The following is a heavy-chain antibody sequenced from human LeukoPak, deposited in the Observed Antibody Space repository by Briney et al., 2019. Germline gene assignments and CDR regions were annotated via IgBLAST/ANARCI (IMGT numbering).Heavy chain of an antibody. J-gene: IGHJ4*02. V-gene: IGHV4-34*01. CDR1: GGSFSGYY. D-gene: IGHD6-19*01. Sequence: SETLSLTCAVYGGSFSGYYWSWIRQPPGKGLEWIGSISYSEGTHYNPSLKSRVTVSVDTSKNQFSLKLSSVTAADTAVYYCARRLAVAGMGSDCWGQGTLVTVSS. CDR2: ISYSEGT. CDR3: ARRLAVAGMGSDC.